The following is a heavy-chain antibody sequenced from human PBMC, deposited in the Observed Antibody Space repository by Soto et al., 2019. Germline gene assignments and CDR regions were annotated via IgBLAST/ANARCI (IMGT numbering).Heavy chain of an antibody. V-gene: IGHV3-30*18. CDR3: AKNGQEYYYYGMDV. D-gene: IGHD2-8*01. Sequence: VGSLRLSCAASGFTFSSYGMHWVRQAPGKGLEWVAVISYDGSNKYYADSVKGRFTISRDNSKNTLYLQMNSLRAEDTAVYYCAKNGQEYYYYGMDVWGQGTTVTVSS. CDR1: GFTFSSYG. J-gene: IGHJ6*02. CDR2: ISYDGSNK.